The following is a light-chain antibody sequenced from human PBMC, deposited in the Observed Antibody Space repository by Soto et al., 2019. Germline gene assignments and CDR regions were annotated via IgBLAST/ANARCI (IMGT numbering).Light chain of an antibody. V-gene: IGKV3-15*01. J-gene: IGKJ3*01. CDR2: GAS. CDR1: QDIRSS. CDR3: QQRSNCPRT. Sequence: IVMTQSPATLSVSPGERGTLSCRASQDIRSSLAWYQQKPGQAPRLLIYGASIRASGVPATFSGSGSGTEFTLSISSLQSEHLGVYYCQQRSNCPRTFGPGTKVDI.